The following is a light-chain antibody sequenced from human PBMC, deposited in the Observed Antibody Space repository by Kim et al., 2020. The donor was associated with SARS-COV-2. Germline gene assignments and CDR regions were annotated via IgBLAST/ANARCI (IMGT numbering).Light chain of an antibody. CDR3: CSYAGSYTWV. Sequence: GQSFTISCTGTSRDVGGYIYVSWYQQHPGKAPKLMFYDVSKRPSGVPDRFSGSKSGNTASLTISGLQAEDEADYYCCSYAGSYTWVFGGGTQLTVL. CDR1: SRDVGGYIY. J-gene: IGLJ3*02. V-gene: IGLV2-11*01. CDR2: DVS.